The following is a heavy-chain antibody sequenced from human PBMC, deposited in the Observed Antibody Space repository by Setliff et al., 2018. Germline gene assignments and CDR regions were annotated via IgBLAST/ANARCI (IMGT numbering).Heavy chain of an antibody. CDR3: ATGPRDNRNFLNWLGS. Sequence: GGSLRLSCSVSGITFKNAWMTWVRQAPGKGPEWVGRIKSSLEGATSDYGAPAKGRFTISRDDSRNTVYLQMSSLKSEDTAIYYCATGPRDNRNFLNWLGSWGQGTLVTVSS. V-gene: IGHV3-15*01. CDR1: GITFKNAW. J-gene: IGHJ5*01. D-gene: IGHD3-9*01. CDR2: IKSSLEGATS.